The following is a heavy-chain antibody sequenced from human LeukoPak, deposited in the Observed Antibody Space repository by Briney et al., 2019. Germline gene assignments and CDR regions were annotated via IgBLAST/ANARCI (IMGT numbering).Heavy chain of an antibody. CDR1: GGSISGSSSY. CDR3: ARDLYSSSWYNWFDP. V-gene: IGHV4-39*07. D-gene: IGHD6-13*01. Sequence: PSETLSLTCSVSGGSISGSSSYWGWIRQPPGKGLEWIGSIYYSGSTYDNPALKSRVTISVDTSKNQFSLKLSSVTAADTAVYYCARDLYSSSWYNWFDPWGQGTLVTVSS. CDR2: IYYSGST. J-gene: IGHJ5*02.